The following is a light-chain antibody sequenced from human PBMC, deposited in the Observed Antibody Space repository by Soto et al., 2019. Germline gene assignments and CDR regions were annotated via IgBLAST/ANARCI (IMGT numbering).Light chain of an antibody. V-gene: IGKV1-39*01. CDR3: QQYNTYTPRT. Sequence: DIQMTQSPSSLSASVGDRVTITCRASQSINSYLNWYQQKPGKAPKLLIYAASSLQSGVPSRFSGSGSGTEFTLTISSLQPDDFATYYCQQYNTYTPRTFGQGTKVDIK. J-gene: IGKJ1*01. CDR1: QSINSY. CDR2: AAS.